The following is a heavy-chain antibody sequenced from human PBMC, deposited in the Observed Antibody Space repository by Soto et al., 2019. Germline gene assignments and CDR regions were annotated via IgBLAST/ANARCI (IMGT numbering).Heavy chain of an antibody. Sequence: EASVKVSCKASGGTFSSYAISWVRQAPGQGLEWMGGIIPIFGTANYAQKFQGRVTITADESTSTAYMELSSLRSEDTAVYYCARDVYYYDSSGYYFDYWGQGTLVTVSS. CDR2: IIPIFGTA. V-gene: IGHV1-69*13. D-gene: IGHD3-22*01. CDR3: ARDVYYYDSSGYYFDY. J-gene: IGHJ4*02. CDR1: GGTFSSYA.